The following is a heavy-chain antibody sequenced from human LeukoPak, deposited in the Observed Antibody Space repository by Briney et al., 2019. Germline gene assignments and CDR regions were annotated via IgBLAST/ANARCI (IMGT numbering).Heavy chain of an antibody. D-gene: IGHD2-15*01. CDR3: ASVGGYYYYYMDV. Sequence: SVKVSCKASGGTFSSYAISWVRQAPGQGLEWMGGIIPIFGTANYAQKFQGRVTITADESTSTAYMVLSSLRSEDTAVYYCASVGGYYYYYMDVWGKGTTVTISS. V-gene: IGHV1-69*13. CDR1: GGTFSSYA. J-gene: IGHJ6*03. CDR2: IIPIFGTA.